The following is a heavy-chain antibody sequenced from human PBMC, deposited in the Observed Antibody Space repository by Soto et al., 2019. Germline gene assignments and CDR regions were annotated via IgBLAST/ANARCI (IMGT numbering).Heavy chain of an antibody. CDR2: MYTSGST. J-gene: IGHJ5*02. Sequence: SETLSLTCTVSGGSISSYYWSWIRQPAGKGLEWIGRMYTSGSTNYNPSLKSRVTMSVDTSKNQFSLKLSSVTAADTAVYYCARVRALLFGELKGRDWFDPWGQGTLVTVSS. CDR1: GGSISSYY. D-gene: IGHD3-10*02. V-gene: IGHV4-4*07. CDR3: ARVRALLFGELKGRDWFDP.